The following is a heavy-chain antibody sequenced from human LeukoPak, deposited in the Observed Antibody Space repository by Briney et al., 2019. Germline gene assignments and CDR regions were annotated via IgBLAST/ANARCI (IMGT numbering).Heavy chain of an antibody. Sequence: PSQTLSLTCAVSGGSISSGGYSWSWIRQPPGKGLEWIGYIYHSGSTYYNPSLKSRVTISVDRSKNQFSLKLSSVTAADTAVYYCARAPIDYGGNLVAFDIWGQGTMVTVSS. D-gene: IGHD4-17*01. J-gene: IGHJ3*02. CDR3: ARAPIDYGGNLVAFDI. V-gene: IGHV4-30-2*01. CDR2: IYHSGST. CDR1: GGSISSGGYS.